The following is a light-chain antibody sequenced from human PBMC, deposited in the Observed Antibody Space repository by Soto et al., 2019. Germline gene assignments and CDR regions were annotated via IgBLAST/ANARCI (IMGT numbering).Light chain of an antibody. J-gene: IGKJ1*01. V-gene: IGKV3-15*01. Sequence: EIVMTQSPATLSVSPRERATLSCRASQSVSSNLAWYQQKPGQAPRLLFYGASARATAVPARFSGSGSGTDFTLSISSLQSEDFAVYYCQQYNDWPRTFGQGTKVEIK. CDR2: GAS. CDR1: QSVSSN. CDR3: QQYNDWPRT.